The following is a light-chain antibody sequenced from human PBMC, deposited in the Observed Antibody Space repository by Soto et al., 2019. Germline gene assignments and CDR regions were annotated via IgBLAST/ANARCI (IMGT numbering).Light chain of an antibody. CDR3: CSYAGSSFYV. V-gene: IGLV2-23*02. J-gene: IGLJ1*01. CDR2: EVS. CDR1: SSDVGSYNL. Sequence: QSVLTQPASVSGSPGQSITISCTGTSSDVGSYNLVSWYQQHPGKAPKLMIYEVSKRPSGVSNRFSGSKSGNTASLTISVLQAEDEADYYCCSYAGSSFYVFGTGTKVTVL.